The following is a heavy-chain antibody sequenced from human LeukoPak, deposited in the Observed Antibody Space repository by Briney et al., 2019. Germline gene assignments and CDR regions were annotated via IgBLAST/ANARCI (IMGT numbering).Heavy chain of an antibody. D-gene: IGHD6-13*01. CDR3: ARCTDSSWYCPFDY. J-gene: IGHJ4*02. Sequence: ASVKVSCKASGYTFTDYYIHWVRQAPGQGLEWMGWINPDSGGTNFAQNFQGRVTMTRDTSISTAYMELSGLNSDDTAVYYCARCTDSSWYCPFDYWGQGTLVTVSS. CDR2: INPDSGGT. CDR1: GYTFTDYY. V-gene: IGHV1-2*02.